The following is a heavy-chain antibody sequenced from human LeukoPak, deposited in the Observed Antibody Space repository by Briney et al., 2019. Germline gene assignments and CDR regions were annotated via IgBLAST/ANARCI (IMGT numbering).Heavy chain of an antibody. CDR3: ARTYSSGVSWFDP. CDR2: ISSGTTTT. Sequence: TGGSLRLSCTACGFTFSSYEMNWVRQAPGKGLEWVSYISSGTTTTYYADSVKGRFTISRDNSRNTLYLQMNSLRAEDTAVYYCARTYSSGVSWFDPLGPGNPGHRLL. D-gene: IGHD6-19*01. CDR1: GFTFSSYE. V-gene: IGHV3-48*01. J-gene: IGHJ5*02.